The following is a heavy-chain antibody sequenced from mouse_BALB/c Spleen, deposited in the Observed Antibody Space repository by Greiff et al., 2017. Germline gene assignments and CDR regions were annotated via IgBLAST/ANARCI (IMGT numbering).Heavy chain of an antibody. CDR3: ALNYYGSSRYAMDY. J-gene: IGHJ4*01. CDR1: GYAFTSYN. V-gene: IGHV1S135*01. Sequence: VQLKESGPELVKPGASVKVSCKASGYAFTSYNMYWVKQSHGKSLEWIGYIDPYNGGTSYNQKFKGKATLTVDKSSSTAYMHLNSLTSEDSAVYYCALNYYGSSRYAMDYWGQGTSVTVSS. D-gene: IGHD1-1*01. CDR2: IDPYNGGT.